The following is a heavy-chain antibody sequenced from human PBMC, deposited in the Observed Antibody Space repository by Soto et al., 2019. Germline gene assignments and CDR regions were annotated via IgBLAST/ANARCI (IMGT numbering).Heavy chain of an antibody. Sequence: ASVNVSYKASGYTFTSYCISWVRQAPGQGLEWMGWISAYNGNTNYAQKLQGRVTMTTDTSTSTAYMELRSLRSDDTAVYSCARDVLAAAGTGWFDPWGQGTVVTLSS. CDR2: ISAYNGNT. CDR3: ARDVLAAAGTGWFDP. CDR1: GYTFTSYC. V-gene: IGHV1-18*04. D-gene: IGHD6-13*01. J-gene: IGHJ5*02.